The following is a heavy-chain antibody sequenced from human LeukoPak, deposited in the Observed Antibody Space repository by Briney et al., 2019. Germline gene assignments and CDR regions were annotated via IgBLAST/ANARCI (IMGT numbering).Heavy chain of an antibody. CDR2: IIPILGIA. Sequence: ASVKVSCKASGGTFSSYATSWVRQAPGQGLEWMGRIIPILGIANYAQKFQGRVTITADKSTSTAYMELSSLRSEDTAVYYCARDLVGGSGSYYPYYYYGMDVWGQGTTVTVSS. CDR3: ARDLVGGSGSYYPYYYYGMDV. J-gene: IGHJ6*02. CDR1: GGTFSSYA. D-gene: IGHD3-10*01. V-gene: IGHV1-69*04.